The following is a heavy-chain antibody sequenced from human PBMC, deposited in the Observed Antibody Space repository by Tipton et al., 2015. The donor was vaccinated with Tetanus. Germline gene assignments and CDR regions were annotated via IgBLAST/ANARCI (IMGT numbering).Heavy chain of an antibody. D-gene: IGHD6-13*01. CDR2: VYGSGST. Sequence: TLSLTCTVSGDSISIFYWTWIRQPPGKGLGWIGYVYGSGSTNYNPSLESRVTMSIDTSRNQFSLKLTSVTAADTAFYYCARGFGSSFYYFDYWGQGILVTVSS. CDR1: GDSISIFY. J-gene: IGHJ4*02. CDR3: ARGFGSSFYYFDY. V-gene: IGHV4-59*01.